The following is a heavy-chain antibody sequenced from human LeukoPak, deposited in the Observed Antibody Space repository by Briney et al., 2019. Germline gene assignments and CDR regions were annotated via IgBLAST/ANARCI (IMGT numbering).Heavy chain of an antibody. CDR3: ARANYVWGSYRYTYLFDY. V-gene: IGHV4-34*01. CDR2: INHSGST. D-gene: IGHD3-16*02. CDR1: GGSFSGYY. Sequence: SETLSLTCAVYGGSFSGYYWSWLRQPPGKGLEWIGEINHSGSTNYNPSLKSRVTISVDTSKNQFSLKLSSVTAADTAVYYCARANYVWGSYRYTYLFDYWGQGTLVTVSS. J-gene: IGHJ4*02.